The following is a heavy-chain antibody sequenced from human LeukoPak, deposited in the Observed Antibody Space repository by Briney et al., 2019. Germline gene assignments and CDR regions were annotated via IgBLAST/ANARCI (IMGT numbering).Heavy chain of an antibody. CDR1: GGSISAYF. J-gene: IGHJ5*02. CDR2: IYSSGST. V-gene: IGHV4-4*07. D-gene: IGHD6-6*01. Sequence: SETLSLTCTVSGGSISAYFWGWIRQPAGKGLEWIGHIYSSGSTIYNPSLKSRVTISVDTSESQFSLKLTSVTAADTAVYYCARDREYSSSGLVWFDPWGHGILVTVSS. CDR3: ARDREYSSSGLVWFDP.